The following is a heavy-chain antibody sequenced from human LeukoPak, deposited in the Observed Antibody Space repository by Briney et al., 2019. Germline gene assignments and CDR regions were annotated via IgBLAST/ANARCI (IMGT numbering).Heavy chain of an antibody. CDR2: ISGSGGST. D-gene: IGHD2-21*01. Sequence: PGGSLRLSCAASGFTFSSYAMSWVRQAPGKGLEWVSAISGSGGSTYYADSVKGRFTISRDNSKNTLYLQMNSLRAEDTAVYYRATGVGIAYCGGDCYFIGAFDIWGQGTMVTVSS. J-gene: IGHJ3*02. CDR1: GFTFSSYA. V-gene: IGHV3-23*01. CDR3: ATGVGIAYCGGDCYFIGAFDI.